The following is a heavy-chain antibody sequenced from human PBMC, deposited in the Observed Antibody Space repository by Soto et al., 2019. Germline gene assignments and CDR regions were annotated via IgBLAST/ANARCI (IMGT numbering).Heavy chain of an antibody. CDR3: ARQWTNYDILTGYFQYYFDY. Sequence: GGSLRLSCEASGFIFSNYWMHWVRQTPGTGLVWVSRISNDGSITNYADSVKGRFTISRDNAKNTLYLQMNSLRAEDTAVYYCARQWTNYDILTGYFQYYFDYWGQGTLVTVSS. D-gene: IGHD3-9*01. J-gene: IGHJ4*02. V-gene: IGHV3-74*01. CDR1: GFIFSNYW. CDR2: ISNDGSIT.